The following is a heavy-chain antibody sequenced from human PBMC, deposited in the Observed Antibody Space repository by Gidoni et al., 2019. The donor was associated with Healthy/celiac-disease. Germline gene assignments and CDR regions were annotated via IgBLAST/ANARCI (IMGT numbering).Heavy chain of an antibody. V-gene: IGHV4-34*01. CDR1: RGSSSGYY. CDR2: INHSGSS. D-gene: IGHD3-10*01. CDR3: ATRVIRLKMVRGVINAFDI. Sequence: QVHLQQWGAGLLKPSETLSRSCAVYRGSSSGYYWSWIRQPPGKGLEWIGEINHSGSSNYNPSLKSRVTITVDTSKDQFSLKLSSVTAADTAMYYCATRVIRLKMVRGVINAFDIWGQGTMVTVSS. J-gene: IGHJ3*02.